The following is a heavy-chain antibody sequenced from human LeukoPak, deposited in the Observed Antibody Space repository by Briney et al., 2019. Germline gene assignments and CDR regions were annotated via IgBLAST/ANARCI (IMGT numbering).Heavy chain of an antibody. V-gene: IGHV3-48*03. CDR2: ISSSGSTI. CDR1: GFTFSSYE. D-gene: IGHD2-21*01. Sequence: GGSLRLSCAASGFTFSSYEMNWVRQAPGKGLEWVSYISSSGSTIYYADSVKGLFTISRDNAKNSLYLQMNSLRAEDTAVYYCARLFGVEDYWGQGTLVTVSS. J-gene: IGHJ4*02. CDR3: ARLFGVEDY.